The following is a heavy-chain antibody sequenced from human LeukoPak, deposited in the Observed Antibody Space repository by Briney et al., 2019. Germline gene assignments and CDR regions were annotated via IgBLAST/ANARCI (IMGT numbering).Heavy chain of an antibody. CDR1: GGTFSSYT. V-gene: IGHV1-69*06. D-gene: IGHD3-9*01. CDR3: ARATAVTILRGDFDY. Sequence: SVKVSCKPSGGTFSSYTISWVRQAPGQGLEWMGGLIPLFGTANYAQKFQGRVTITAEKSTNIAYMELSSLRAEDMAVYYCARATAVTILRGDFDYWGQGTLVTVSS. J-gene: IGHJ4*02. CDR2: LIPLFGTA.